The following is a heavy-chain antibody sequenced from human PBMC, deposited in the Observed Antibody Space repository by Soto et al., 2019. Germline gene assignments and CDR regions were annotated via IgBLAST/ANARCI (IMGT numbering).Heavy chain of an antibody. CDR2: IYYSGST. CDR3: AREALGRFVEWPREFDS. J-gene: IGHJ4*02. Sequence: SETLSLTCTVSGGSVSSGSYYWSWIRQPPGKGLEWIGYIYYSGSTNYNPSLKSRVTITVDTSKNQFSLKLNSVTAGDTAVYYCAREALGRFVEWPREFDSWGQGTLVTVSS. CDR1: GGSVSSGSYY. V-gene: IGHV4-61*01. D-gene: IGHD3-3*01.